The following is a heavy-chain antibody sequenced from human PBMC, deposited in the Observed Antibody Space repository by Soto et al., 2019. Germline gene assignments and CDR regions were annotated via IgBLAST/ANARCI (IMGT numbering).Heavy chain of an antibody. CDR3: ARRASGWGGYYFDY. D-gene: IGHD6-19*01. CDR2: IYYSGST. CDR1: GGXISSYY. Sequence: QVXLXESGXGLXKPXETXSXXXTVXGGXISSYYWSWIRQPTGKGLEWIGYIYYSGSTNYNPSLKSRVTISLDTSKNQFSLKLSSVTAAYTAVYYCARRASGWGGYYFDYWGQGTLVTVSS. V-gene: IGHV4-59*08. J-gene: IGHJ4*02.